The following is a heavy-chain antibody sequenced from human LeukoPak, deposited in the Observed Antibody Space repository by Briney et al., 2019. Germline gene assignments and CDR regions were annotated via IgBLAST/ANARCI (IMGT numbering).Heavy chain of an antibody. CDR2: FDPEDGET. V-gene: IGHV1-24*01. Sequence: ASVKVSCKVSGYTLTEVSMHWVRQAPGKGLEWMGGFDPEDGETIYAQKFQGRVTMTEDTSTDTAYMELSSLRSEDTAVYYCATVYYDLTTTYNWFDPWGQGTLVTVSS. CDR1: GYTLTEVS. CDR3: ATVYYDLTTTYNWFDP. J-gene: IGHJ5*02. D-gene: IGHD3-3*01.